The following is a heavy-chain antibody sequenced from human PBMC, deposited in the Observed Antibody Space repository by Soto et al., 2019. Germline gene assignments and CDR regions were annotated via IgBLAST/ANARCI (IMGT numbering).Heavy chain of an antibody. V-gene: IGHV3-21*01. D-gene: IGHD3-10*01. CDR2: ISSTSSYI. Sequence: EVQLVESGGGLVKPGGSLRLSCAASGFTFSTFSINWVRQAPGKGLEWVSSISSTSSYIYYAGSVKGRFTISRDNAKNSLYLQMNSLRVEDTAVYYCARDRYNGNAFYGMDVWGQGTTVTVSS. CDR3: ARDRYNGNAFYGMDV. CDR1: GFTFSTFS. J-gene: IGHJ6*02.